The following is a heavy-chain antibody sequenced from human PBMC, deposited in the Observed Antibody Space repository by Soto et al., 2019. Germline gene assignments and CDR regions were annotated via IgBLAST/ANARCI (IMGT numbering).Heavy chain of an antibody. CDR3: ARGGFWSGYYGNSYYYYGMDV. J-gene: IGHJ6*02. Sequence: SETLSLTCTVSGGSISSSSYYWGWIRQPPGKGLEWIGYIYYSGSTNYNPSLKSRVTISVDTSKNQFSLKLSSVTAADTAVYYCARGGFWSGYYGNSYYYYGMDVWGQGTTVTVSS. CDR1: GGSISSSSYY. CDR2: IYYSGST. D-gene: IGHD3-3*01. V-gene: IGHV4-61*05.